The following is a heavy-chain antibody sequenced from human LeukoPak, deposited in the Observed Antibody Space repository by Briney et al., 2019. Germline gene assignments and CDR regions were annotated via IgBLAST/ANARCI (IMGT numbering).Heavy chain of an antibody. J-gene: IGHJ4*02. Sequence: ASVKVSCKASGYTFTSYYMHWVRQAPGQGLEWMGIINPSGGGTSYAQKFQGRVTMTRDTSTSTVYMELSSLRSEDTAVYYCARGSGLVGATPRYFDYWGQGTLVTVSS. D-gene: IGHD1-26*01. CDR3: ARGSGLVGATPRYFDY. CDR2: INPSGGGT. V-gene: IGHV1-46*01. CDR1: GYTFTSYY.